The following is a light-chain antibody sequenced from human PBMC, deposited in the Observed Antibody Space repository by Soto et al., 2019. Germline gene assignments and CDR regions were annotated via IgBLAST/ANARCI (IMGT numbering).Light chain of an antibody. CDR2: LGS. Sequence: DIVMTQSPLSLPVTPGESASISCRSSQSLLHVSGSIYLDWYVQKPGHSPQLLIFLGSNRASGVPDRFTGSGSGTEFTLQISRVEAEDIGAVYYCMQALQTPRTFGRGTTLEI. J-gene: IGKJ1*01. V-gene: IGKV2-28*01. CDR1: QSLLHVSGSIY. CDR3: MQALQTPRT.